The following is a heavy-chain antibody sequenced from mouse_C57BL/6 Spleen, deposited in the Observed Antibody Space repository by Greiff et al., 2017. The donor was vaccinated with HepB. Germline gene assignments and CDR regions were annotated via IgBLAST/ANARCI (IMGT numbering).Heavy chain of an antibody. CDR1: GFTFSDYG. D-gene: IGHD1-1*01. CDR2: ISSGSSTI. V-gene: IGHV5-17*01. Sequence: EVKLVESGGGLVKPGGSLTLSCAASGFTFSDYGMHWVRQAPETGLEWVAYISSGSSTIYYADTVKGRFTISRDNAKNTLFLQMTSLRSEDTAMYYCARLGTTVFDYWGQGTTLTVSS. J-gene: IGHJ2*01. CDR3: ARLGTTVFDY.